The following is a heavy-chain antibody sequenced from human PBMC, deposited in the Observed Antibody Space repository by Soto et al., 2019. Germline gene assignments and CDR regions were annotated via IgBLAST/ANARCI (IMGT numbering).Heavy chain of an antibody. Sequence: KPSEPLSLTSAVPVGSISISNRCGWVRQPPGKGLEWIGEIYHSGSTNYNPSLKSRVTISVDKSKNQFSLKLSSVTAADTAVYYCARMGTYYYYYVDVWGKGTTVT. CDR1: VGSISISNR. CDR3: ARMGTYYYYYVDV. J-gene: IGHJ6*03. V-gene: IGHV4-4*02. CDR2: IYHSGST.